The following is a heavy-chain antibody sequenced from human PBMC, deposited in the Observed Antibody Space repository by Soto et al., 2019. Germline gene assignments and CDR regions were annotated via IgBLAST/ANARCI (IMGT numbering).Heavy chain of an antibody. J-gene: IGHJ3*02. CDR2: ISAYNGNT. Sequence: ASVKVSCKASGYTFTSYGISWVRQAPGQGLEWMGWISAYNGNTNYAQKLQGRVTMTTDTSTSTAYMELRSLRSDDTAVYYCARDGYDYSGGSYRSYDAFDIWGQGTMVTVSS. D-gene: IGHD3-16*02. V-gene: IGHV1-18*01. CDR1: GYTFTSYG. CDR3: ARDGYDYSGGSYRSYDAFDI.